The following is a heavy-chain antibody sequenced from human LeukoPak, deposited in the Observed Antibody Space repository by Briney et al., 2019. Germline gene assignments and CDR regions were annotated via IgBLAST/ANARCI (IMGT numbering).Heavy chain of an antibody. D-gene: IGHD3-9*01. CDR3: ARVKDILTGYYDY. J-gene: IGHJ4*02. CDR1: GFTFSSYS. V-gene: IGHV3-48*01. Sequence: PGGSLRLSCAASGFTFSSYSMNWVRQAPGKGLEWVSYISSSSSTISYADSVKGRFTISRDNAKNSLYLQMNSLRAEDTAVYYCARVKDILTGYYDYWGQGTLVTVSS. CDR2: ISSSSSTI.